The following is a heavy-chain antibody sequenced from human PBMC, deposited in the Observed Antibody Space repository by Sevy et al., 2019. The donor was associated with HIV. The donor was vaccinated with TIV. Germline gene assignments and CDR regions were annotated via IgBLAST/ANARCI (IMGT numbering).Heavy chain of an antibody. Sequence: ASVKVSCKASGYTFTGYYMHWVRQAPGQGLEWMEWINPNSGGTNYAQKFQGRVTMTRDTSISTAYMELSRLRSDDTAVYYCARAGEAFCGGDCHPSSGYYNWFDPWGQGTLVTVSS. D-gene: IGHD2-21*02. V-gene: IGHV1-2*02. CDR1: GYTFTGYY. CDR2: INPNSGGT. J-gene: IGHJ5*02. CDR3: ARAGEAFCGGDCHPSSGYYNWFDP.